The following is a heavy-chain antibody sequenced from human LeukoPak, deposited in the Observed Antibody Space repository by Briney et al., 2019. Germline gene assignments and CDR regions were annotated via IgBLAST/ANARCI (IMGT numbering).Heavy chain of an antibody. Sequence: GGSLRLSCAASGFTFSSYAMNWVRQAPGKGLEWVSTISTSGGSTYYADSVKGRFTISRDNSKNTLYLQMNSLRAEDTAVYYCAKDRVGALDYWGQGTLVTVSS. V-gene: IGHV3-23*01. CDR2: ISTSGGST. CDR3: AKDRVGALDY. D-gene: IGHD1-26*01. CDR1: GFTFSSYA. J-gene: IGHJ4*02.